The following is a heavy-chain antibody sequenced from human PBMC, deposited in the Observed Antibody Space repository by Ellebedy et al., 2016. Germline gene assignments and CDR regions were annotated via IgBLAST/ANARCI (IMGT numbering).Heavy chain of an antibody. D-gene: IGHD1-26*01. CDR2: IYSGGST. Sequence: GGSLRLXXAASGFTVSSNYMSWVRQAPGKGLEWVSVIYSGGSTYYADSVKGRFTISRDNSKNTLYLQMNSLRAEDTAVYYCAREDGAGAFDIWGQGTMVTVSS. J-gene: IGHJ3*02. V-gene: IGHV3-66*01. CDR1: GFTVSSNY. CDR3: AREDGAGAFDI.